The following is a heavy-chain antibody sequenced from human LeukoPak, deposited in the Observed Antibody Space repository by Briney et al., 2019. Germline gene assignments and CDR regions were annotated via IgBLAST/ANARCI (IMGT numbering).Heavy chain of an antibody. D-gene: IGHD3-22*01. CDR2: ISYDGSNK. V-gene: IGHV3-30-3*01. Sequence: GGSLRLSCAASGFTFSNAYMNWVRQAPGKGLEWVAVISYDGSNKYYADSVKGRFTISRDNSKNTLYLQMNSLRAEDTAVYYCARDRPGDYYDSSGPRELDYWGQGTLVTVSS. J-gene: IGHJ4*02. CDR1: GFTFSNAY. CDR3: ARDRPGDYYDSSGPRELDY.